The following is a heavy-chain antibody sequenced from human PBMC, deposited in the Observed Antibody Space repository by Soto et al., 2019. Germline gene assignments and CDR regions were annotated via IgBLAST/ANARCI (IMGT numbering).Heavy chain of an antibody. J-gene: IGHJ4*03. Sequence: ASVKVSCKASGYMFTKSAMHWVRQAPGQRLEWMGWISGDSGNTKYSPKLQDRVTITRDTSASTAYMELSSLRSEDTALYYCARDGVAAGHFNFDYWGQGILVTVSS. CDR1: GYMFTKSA. V-gene: IGHV1-3*01. CDR3: ARDGVAAGHFNFDY. CDR2: ISGDSGNT. D-gene: IGHD6-19*01.